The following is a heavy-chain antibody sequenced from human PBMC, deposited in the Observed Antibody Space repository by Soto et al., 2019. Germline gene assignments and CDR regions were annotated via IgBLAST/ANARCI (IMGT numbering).Heavy chain of an antibody. CDR3: ARADRDFYGLDV. Sequence: EVQLVESGGGLVQPGGSLRLSCAASGFTFRNYDMHWVRQGTGKGLEWVSGISAAGDPDYADSVEGRFTSSRENAQNSFFLQMNSLSVGDTAVYYCARADRDFYGLDVWGQGTTVIVSS. CDR2: ISAAGDP. CDR1: GFTFRNYD. V-gene: IGHV3-13*05. J-gene: IGHJ6*02.